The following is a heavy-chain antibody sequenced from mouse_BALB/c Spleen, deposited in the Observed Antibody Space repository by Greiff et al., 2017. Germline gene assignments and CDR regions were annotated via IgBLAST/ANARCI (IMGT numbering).Heavy chain of an antibody. Sequence: EVKLVESGPSLVKPSQTLSLTCSVTGDSITRGYWNWIRKFPGNKLEYMGYISYSGSTYYNPSLKSRISITRDTSKNQYYLQLNSVTTEDTATYYCARSTPFTNWFAYWGQGTLGTVSA. CDR2: ISYSGST. J-gene: IGHJ3*01. CDR1: GDSITRGY. D-gene: IGHD2-12*01. V-gene: IGHV3-8*02. CDR3: ARSTPFTNWFAY.